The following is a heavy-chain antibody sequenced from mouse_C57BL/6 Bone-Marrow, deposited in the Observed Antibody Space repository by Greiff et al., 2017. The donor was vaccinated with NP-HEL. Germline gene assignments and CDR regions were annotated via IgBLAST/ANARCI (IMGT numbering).Heavy chain of an antibody. CDR2: IYPGDGDT. CDR3: ARREDYYGSSSGAMDC. D-gene: IGHD1-1*01. CDR1: GYAFSSSW. V-gene: IGHV1-82*01. Sequence: QVQLQQSGPELVKPGASVKISCKASGYAFSSSWMNWVKQRPGKGLEWIGRIYPGDGDTNYNGKFKGKATLTADKSSSTAYMPLSSLTSEDSAVYFCARREDYYGSSSGAMDCWGQGASVTVSS. J-gene: IGHJ4*01.